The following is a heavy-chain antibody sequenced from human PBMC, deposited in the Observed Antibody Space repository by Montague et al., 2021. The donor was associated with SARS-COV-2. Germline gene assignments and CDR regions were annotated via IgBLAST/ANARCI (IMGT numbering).Heavy chain of an antibody. CDR1: GASISQAFW. J-gene: IGHJ5*02. CDR2: THHTGGT. D-gene: IGHD6-13*01. CDR3: ASHPVWQQLIT. V-gene: IGHV4-4*02. Sequence: SETLSLTCTVSGASISQAFWWSRVRQPPGKGLEWIAETHHTGGTNYNPSLASRVTISLDYSNNQVSLMLSSVTAADTAMYYCASHPVWQQLITWGQGTLVSVSP.